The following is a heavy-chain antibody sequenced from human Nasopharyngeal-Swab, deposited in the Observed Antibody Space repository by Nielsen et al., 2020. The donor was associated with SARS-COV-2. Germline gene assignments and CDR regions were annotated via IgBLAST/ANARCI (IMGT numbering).Heavy chain of an antibody. J-gene: IGHJ6*03. CDR3: ARDYPYSSSWYPYYYYYYMDV. V-gene: IGHV3-21*01. CDR1: GFTFSSYS. Sequence: LSLTCAASGFTFSSYSMNWVRQAPGKGLEWVSSISSSSSYIYYADSVKGRFTISRDNAKNSLYLQMNSLRAEDTAVYYCARDYPYSSSWYPYYYYYYMDVWGKGTTVTVSS. CDR2: ISSSSSYI. D-gene: IGHD6-13*01.